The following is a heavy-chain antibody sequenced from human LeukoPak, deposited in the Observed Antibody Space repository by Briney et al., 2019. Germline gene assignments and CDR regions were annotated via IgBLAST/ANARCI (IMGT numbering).Heavy chain of an antibody. J-gene: IGHJ4*02. CDR3: ARAGVGGATANDY. CDR2: IYSSGST. D-gene: IGHD1-26*01. CDR1: GGSINTYY. Sequence: PSETLSLTCTVSGGSINTYYWSWIRQPPGKGLEWIGYIYSSGSTNYNPSLKSRVTISVDTSKNQFSLKLSSVTAADTAVYYCARAGVGGATANDYWAQGTLVTVAS. V-gene: IGHV4-59*01.